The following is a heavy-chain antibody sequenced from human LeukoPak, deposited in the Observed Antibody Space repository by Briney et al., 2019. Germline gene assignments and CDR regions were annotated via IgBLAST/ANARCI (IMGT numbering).Heavy chain of an antibody. CDR1: GFTFSNHG. CDR2: ISPSGDIT. D-gene: IGHD3-10*01. V-gene: IGHV3-23*01. J-gene: IGHJ4*02. CDR3: AKDDAWLRFGE. Sequence: GGSLRLSCAASGFTFSNHGMNWVRQAPGKGLERVSGISPSGDITYYADSVKGRFTISRDNSKNTLYLEVISLTAEDTAVYYCAKDDAWLRFGEWSQGTLVTVSS.